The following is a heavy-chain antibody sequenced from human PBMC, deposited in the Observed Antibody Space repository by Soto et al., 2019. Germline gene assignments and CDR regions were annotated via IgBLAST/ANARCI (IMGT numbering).Heavy chain of an antibody. Sequence: QVQLVPSGAEVKKPGSSVKVSCKAAGGTFSSYSITLVRQAPGQGLEWMGEIIPIFGTANYANKFQGRVQITADEATSTDYTELSSLRSEDKAVYFCARDGGRHSGGIDYWGQGTLVTVSS. D-gene: IGHD1-26*01. CDR3: ARDGGRHSGGIDY. CDR1: GGTFSSYS. J-gene: IGHJ4*02. CDR2: IIPIFGTA. V-gene: IGHV1-69*01.